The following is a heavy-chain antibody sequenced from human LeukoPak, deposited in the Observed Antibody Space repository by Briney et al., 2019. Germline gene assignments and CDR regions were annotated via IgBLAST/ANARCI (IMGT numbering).Heavy chain of an antibody. D-gene: IGHD3-10*01. J-gene: IGHJ4*02. V-gene: IGHV4-59*01. CDR1: GGSISSYY. CDR3: ARYEGAGSYYSPLDY. Sequence: SETLSLTCTVSGGSISSYYWSWIRQPPGKGLEWIGYIYYSGSTNYNPSLKSRVTISVDTSKNQFSLKLSSVTAADTAVYYCARYEGAGSYYSPLDYRGQGTLVTVSS. CDR2: IYYSGST.